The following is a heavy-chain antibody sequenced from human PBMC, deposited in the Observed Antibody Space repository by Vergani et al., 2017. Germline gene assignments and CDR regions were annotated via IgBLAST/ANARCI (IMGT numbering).Heavy chain of an antibody. Sequence: QVTLKESGPVLVKPTETLTLTCTVSGFSLSNARMGVSWIRQPPGKALEWLAHIFSNDEKSYSTSLKSRITIAKDTSKSQVVLTMTNMDPVDTATYYCARITRYYYDSSGYHDYWGQGTLVTVSS. CDR3: ARITRYYYDSSGYHDY. V-gene: IGHV2-26*01. D-gene: IGHD3-22*01. CDR1: GFSLSNARMG. J-gene: IGHJ4*02. CDR2: IFSNDEK.